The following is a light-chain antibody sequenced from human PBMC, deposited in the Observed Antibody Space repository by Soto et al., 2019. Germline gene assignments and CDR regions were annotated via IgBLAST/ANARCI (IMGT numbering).Light chain of an antibody. V-gene: IGKV1-9*01. Sequence: DIQLTQSPSFLSASVGDRVTITCRASQGISNCLAWYQQKPGKAPNLLIHTASTLQSRVPSRFSGSGSGTEFTLTISSLQPEDFATYYCQQRNSYPITFGQGTRLDNK. CDR1: QGISNC. J-gene: IGKJ5*01. CDR2: TAS. CDR3: QQRNSYPIT.